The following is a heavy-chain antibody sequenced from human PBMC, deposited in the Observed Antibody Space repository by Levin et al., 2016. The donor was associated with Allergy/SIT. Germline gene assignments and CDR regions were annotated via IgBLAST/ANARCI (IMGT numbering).Heavy chain of an antibody. CDR3: ARASGATFHFDY. D-gene: IGHD1-26*01. V-gene: IGHV3-11*06. CDR2: ISSSSSYT. J-gene: IGHJ4*02. Sequence: WIRQPPGKGLEWVSYISSSSSYTNYADSVKGRFTISRDNAKNSLYLQMNSLRAEDTAVYYCARASGATFHFDYWGQGTLVTVSS.